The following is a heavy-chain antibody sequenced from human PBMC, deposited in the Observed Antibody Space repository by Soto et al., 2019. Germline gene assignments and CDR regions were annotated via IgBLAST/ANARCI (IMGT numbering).Heavy chain of an antibody. CDR1: GFTFSDFY. CDR3: VRDARLVSF. D-gene: IGHD6-19*01. J-gene: IGHJ4*02. V-gene: IGHV3-11*06. Sequence: QVQLVESAGGLVKPGGSLRISCAASGFTFSDFYMNWLRQTPGKGLEWLAYISGSGSGTNYADSVKGRFTISRDNAKNSLYLQMNSLRIEDTAVYYCVRDARLVSFWGLGTLVSVSS. CDR2: ISGSGSGT.